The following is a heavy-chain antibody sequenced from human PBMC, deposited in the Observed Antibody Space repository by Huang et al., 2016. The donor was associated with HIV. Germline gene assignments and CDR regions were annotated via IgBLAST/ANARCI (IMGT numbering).Heavy chain of an antibody. J-gene: IGHJ3*02. CDR1: GGSISSSSYY. D-gene: IGHD2-2*01. CDR2: IYYIGST. CDR3: ARHMDCSSSSCLAGGHERGPFDM. Sequence: QLQLQESGPGLVKPSETLSLTCSVSGGSISSSSYYWGWIRQPPGKGLEWIGSIYYIGSTFYNPALKSRVTISVDTSKNQFSRRLSSVTAADTSVYYCARHMDCSSSSCLAGGHERGPFDMWGQGTMVTVSS. V-gene: IGHV4-39*01.